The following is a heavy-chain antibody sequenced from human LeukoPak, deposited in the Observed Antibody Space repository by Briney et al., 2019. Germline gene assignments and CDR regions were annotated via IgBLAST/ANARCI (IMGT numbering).Heavy chain of an antibody. Sequence: GASVKVSCQASGGTFSSYAISWVRQAPGQGLEWMGRIIPILGIANYAQKFQGRVTITADKSTSTAYMELSSLRSEDTAVYYCASLRGYCSGGSCPGWGQGTLVTVSS. CDR3: ASLRGYCSGGSCPG. CDR1: GGTFSSYA. V-gene: IGHV1-69*04. CDR2: IIPILGIA. D-gene: IGHD2-15*01. J-gene: IGHJ4*02.